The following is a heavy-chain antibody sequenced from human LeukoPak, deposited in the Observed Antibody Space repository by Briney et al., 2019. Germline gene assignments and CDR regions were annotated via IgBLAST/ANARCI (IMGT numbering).Heavy chain of an antibody. J-gene: IGHJ5*02. CDR3: AXXXXXXXXXVTAPNYNWFDP. CDR2: INHSGST. CDR1: GGSFSGYY. D-gene: IGHD2-21*02. V-gene: IGHV4-34*01. Sequence: PSETLSLTCAVYGGSFSGYYWSWIRQPPGKGLEWIGEINHSGSTNYNPSLKSRVTISVDTSKNQFSLKLRSVTAADTAVYYCAXXXXXXXXXVTAPNYNWFDPWGQGTLVTVSS.